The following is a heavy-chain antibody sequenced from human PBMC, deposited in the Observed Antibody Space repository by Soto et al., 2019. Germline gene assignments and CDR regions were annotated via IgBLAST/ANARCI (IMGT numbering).Heavy chain of an antibody. CDR2: INHSGST. D-gene: IGHD3-10*01. J-gene: IGHJ5*02. V-gene: IGHV4-34*01. CDR1: GGSFSGYY. CDR3: ARGGQLVRGAAWFDP. Sequence: SETLSLTCAVYGGSFSGYYWSWIRQPPGKGLEWIGEINHSGSTNYNPSLKSRVTISVDTSKNQFSLKLSSVTAADTAVYYCARGGQLVRGAAWFDPWGQGTLVTVSS.